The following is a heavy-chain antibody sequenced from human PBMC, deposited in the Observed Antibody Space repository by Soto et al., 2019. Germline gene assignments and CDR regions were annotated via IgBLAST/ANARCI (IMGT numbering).Heavy chain of an antibody. V-gene: IGHV3-64D*06. CDR3: VKDRYVDY. Sequence: AESQIRSCSVFEFTFSSYARHWVRQAPGKGLQYVSSIRSNGGTTYYADSVKGRFTISRDNSKNTLYLQMSSLRVEDTAVYYCVKDRYVDYWGQGTLVTVSS. CDR1: EFTFSSYA. J-gene: IGHJ4*02. CDR2: IRSNGGTT.